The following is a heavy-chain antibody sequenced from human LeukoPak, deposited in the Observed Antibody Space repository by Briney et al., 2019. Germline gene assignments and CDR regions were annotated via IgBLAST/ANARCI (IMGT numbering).Heavy chain of an antibody. CDR3: ARGLRDSGGQEYFQD. CDR1: GYTFTSYD. J-gene: IGHJ1*01. D-gene: IGHD2-15*01. CDR2: MNPNSGNT. Sequence: ASVKVSCKASGYTFTSYDINWVRQATGQGLEWMGWMNPNSGNTGYAQKFQGRVTMTRNTSISTAYMELSSLRSEDTAVYYCARGLRDSGGQEYFQDWGQGTLVTVSS. V-gene: IGHV1-8*01.